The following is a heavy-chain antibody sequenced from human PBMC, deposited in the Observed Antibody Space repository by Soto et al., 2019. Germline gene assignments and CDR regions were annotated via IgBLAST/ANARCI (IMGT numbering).Heavy chain of an antibody. V-gene: IGHV3-21*01. J-gene: IGHJ4*02. CDR1: AFTLSSYS. Sequence: KAGGSLRLSCAASAFTLSSYSMNWVRQAPGKGLEWVSSISSSSSYIYYADSVKGRFTISRDNAKNSLYLQMNSLRAEDTAVYYCARQGDIFYYFDYWGQGTLVTVSS. CDR3: ARQGDIFYYFDY. D-gene: IGHD2-21*01. CDR2: ISSSSSYI.